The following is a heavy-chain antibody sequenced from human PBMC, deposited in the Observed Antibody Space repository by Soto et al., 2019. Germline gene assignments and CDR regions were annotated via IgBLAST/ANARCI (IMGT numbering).Heavy chain of an antibody. J-gene: IGHJ3*02. D-gene: IGHD6-6*01. Sequence: ASVKVSCKASGYTFTGYYMHWVRQAPGQGLEWMGWINPNSGGTNYAQKFQGWVTMTRDTSISTAYMELSRLRSDDTAVYYCASGPKYSSLGVVYAFDIWGQGTMVTVSS. CDR3: ASGPKYSSLGVVYAFDI. CDR1: GYTFTGYY. V-gene: IGHV1-2*04. CDR2: INPNSGGT.